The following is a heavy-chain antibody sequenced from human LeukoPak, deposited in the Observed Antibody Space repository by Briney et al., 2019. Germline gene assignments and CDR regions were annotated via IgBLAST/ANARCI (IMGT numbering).Heavy chain of an antibody. Sequence: GGSRRLSCAASGFTFSSYAMHWGRQAPGKGLEYVSGISSNGGSTYYANSVKGRFTISRDNSKNIVKLQMGSLRVEDTAVYHCASMTLYGSGTVDWGQGILVTVCS. CDR2: ISSNGGST. CDR3: ASMTLYGSGTVD. CDR1: GFTFSSYA. V-gene: IGHV3-64*01. D-gene: IGHD3-10*01. J-gene: IGHJ4*02.